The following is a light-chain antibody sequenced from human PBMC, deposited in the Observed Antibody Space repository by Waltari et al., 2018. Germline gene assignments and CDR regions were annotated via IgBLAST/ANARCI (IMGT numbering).Light chain of an antibody. V-gene: IGKV3-11*01. CDR1: QSVGNS. CDR2: DAS. J-gene: IGKJ4*01. Sequence: DIVLTQSPVTLSLSPGDRATLSCRASQSVGNSLAWYQLKPGQAPPLLIYDASTKATGIPARFSGSGSGTDFTLTITYLAPEDFAVYYCQQRSSWPLTFGGGTTVEIK. CDR3: QQRSSWPLT.